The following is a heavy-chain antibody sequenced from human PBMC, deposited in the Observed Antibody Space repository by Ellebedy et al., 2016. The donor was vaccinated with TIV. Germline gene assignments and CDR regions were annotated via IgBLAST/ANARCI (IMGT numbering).Heavy chain of an antibody. D-gene: IGHD3-3*01. J-gene: IGHJ6*02. CDR2: ITGGGAST. Sequence: GESLKISCAASGFTFSSYAMSWVRQAPGKGLEWVSSITGGGASTYYAEAVKGRFTISRDNSKNTLYLQMNSLRAEDTAVYYCAKAIFGGTTGDYYGMDIWGQGTTVTVSS. V-gene: IGHV3-23*01. CDR3: AKAIFGGTTGDYYGMDI. CDR1: GFTFSSYA.